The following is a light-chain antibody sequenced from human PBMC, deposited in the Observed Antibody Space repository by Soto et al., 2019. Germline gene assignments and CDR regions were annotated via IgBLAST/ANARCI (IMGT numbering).Light chain of an antibody. CDR3: QQYKSFSLT. CDR1: QSISNH. V-gene: IGKV1-39*01. CDR2: AAS. J-gene: IGKJ4*01. Sequence: DIQMTQFPSSLSASVEDRVIITCRASQSISNHLNWYQQKPGKAPKLLIFAASSLQSGVPSRFSGSRSGPDFTLTISSLQPDDFATYYCQQYKSFSLTFGGGTRVEVK.